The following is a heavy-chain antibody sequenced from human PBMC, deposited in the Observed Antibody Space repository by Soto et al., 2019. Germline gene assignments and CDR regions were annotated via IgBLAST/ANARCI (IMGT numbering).Heavy chain of an antibody. D-gene: IGHD2-2*01. CDR1: GGSIISGDYY. J-gene: IGHJ4*02. Sequence: SETLSLTCTVSGGSIISGDYYWSWIRQLPGKVLEWIAYIYYNGNTYYTPSLKSRATISLDTSRNQFFLNLNSVTAADTAVYYCARDVRSSHGPGHPRYEYWGQGTLVTVSS. CDR2: IYYNGNT. V-gene: IGHV4-31*03. CDR3: ARDVRSSHGPGHPRYEY.